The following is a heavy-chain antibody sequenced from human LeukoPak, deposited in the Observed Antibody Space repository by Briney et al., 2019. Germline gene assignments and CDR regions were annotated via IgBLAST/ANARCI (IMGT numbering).Heavy chain of an antibody. J-gene: IGHJ6*02. V-gene: IGHV5-51*01. CDR3: ARHVRRHYDESRSYYYGMDV. CDR1: GYSFTSYW. Sequence: GESLKISCKGSGYSFTSYWIGWVRQMPGKGLEWMGIIYPGDSDTRYSPSFQGQVTISADKSISTAYLQWSSLKASDTAMYYCARHVRRHYDESRSYYYGMDVWGQGTTVTVSS. CDR2: IYPGDSDT. D-gene: IGHD3-3*01.